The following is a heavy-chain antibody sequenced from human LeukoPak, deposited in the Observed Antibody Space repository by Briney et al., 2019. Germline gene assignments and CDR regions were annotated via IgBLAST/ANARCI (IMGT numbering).Heavy chain of an antibody. J-gene: IGHJ4*02. D-gene: IGHD6-13*01. CDR1: GFTFSSYG. V-gene: IGHV3-30*18. CDR3: AKDPSRIAAAVSDY. CDR2: ISYDGSNK. Sequence: EPGGSLRLSCAASGFTFSSYGMHWVRQAPGKGLEWVAVISYDGSNKYYADSVKGRFTISRDNSKNTLYLQMNSLRAEDTAVYYCAKDPSRIAAAVSDYWGQGTLVTVSS.